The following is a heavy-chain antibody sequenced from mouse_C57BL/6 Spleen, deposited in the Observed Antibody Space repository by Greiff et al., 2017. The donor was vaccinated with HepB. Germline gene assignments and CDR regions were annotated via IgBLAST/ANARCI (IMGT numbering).Heavy chain of an antibody. CDR2: IYPGDGDT. J-gene: IGHJ1*03. CDR3: ARYNRKEDYWYFDV. CDR1: GYAFSSSW. Sequence: QVQLQQSGPELVKPGASVKISCKASGYAFSSSWMNWVKQRPGKGLEWIGRIYPGDGDTNYNGKFKGKATLTADKSSSTAYMQLSSLTSEDSAVYFCARYNRKEDYWYFDVWGTGTTVTVSS. V-gene: IGHV1-82*01. D-gene: IGHD1-3*01.